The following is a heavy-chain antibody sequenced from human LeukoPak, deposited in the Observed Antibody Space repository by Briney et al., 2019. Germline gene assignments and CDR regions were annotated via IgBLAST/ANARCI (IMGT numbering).Heavy chain of an antibody. Sequence: PSETLSLTCTASGCSFSSYYWTWLRQPAGKRLEWIGRIYSSGSTNYNPSLISRGTISVDKSKNQYSMNLSSVTAADTGVYYCAREYTSTSGRHFDYGGQGPLVTVPS. V-gene: IGHV4-4*07. CDR2: IYSSGST. CDR3: AREYTSTSGRHFDY. D-gene: IGHD6-6*01. CDR1: GCSFSSYY. J-gene: IGHJ4*02.